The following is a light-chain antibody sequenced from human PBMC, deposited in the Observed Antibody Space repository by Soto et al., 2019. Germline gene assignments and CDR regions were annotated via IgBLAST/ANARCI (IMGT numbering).Light chain of an antibody. V-gene: IGKV3-15*01. CDR1: QSVTYN. J-gene: IGKJ1*01. Sequence: EIVMTQSPATLSVSPGERVTLSCRATQSVTYNLAWYQQKPGQAPRLLIYGASTRATGIPARFSGRGSGTEFTLTITSLQSEDFAVYYCQQYNDWLWTFGQGTKVDI. CDR3: QQYNDWLWT. CDR2: GAS.